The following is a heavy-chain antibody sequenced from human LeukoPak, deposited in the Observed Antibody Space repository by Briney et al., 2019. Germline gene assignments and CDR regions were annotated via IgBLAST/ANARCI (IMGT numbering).Heavy chain of an antibody. CDR1: GFTFSSYG. CDR3: AKYPGDPNDY. V-gene: IGHV3-23*01. CDR2: IGSTGHTT. Sequence: GGSLRLSCAASGFTFSSYGLSWVRQAPGKGLEWVSAIGSTGHTTYYADSVKGRFTISRDNSKNTLYLQMNSLRAEDTAVYYCAKYPGDPNDYWGQGTLVTVSS. J-gene: IGHJ4*02.